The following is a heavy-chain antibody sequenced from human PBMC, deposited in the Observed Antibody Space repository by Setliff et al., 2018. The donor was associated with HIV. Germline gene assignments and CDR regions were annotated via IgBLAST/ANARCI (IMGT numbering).Heavy chain of an antibody. J-gene: IGHJ4*02. CDR2: IYPSDSDT. Sequence: NPGESLKISCKGSGYSFSTYWIGWVRQMPGKGLEWMGIIYPSDSDTRYSPSFKGQVTISADKSISTAYLQWSSLKASDTAMYYCGRSGKSGELYAYWGQGTQVTVPQ. CDR1: GYSFSTYW. D-gene: IGHD3-10*01. CDR3: GRSGKSGELYAY. V-gene: IGHV5-51*03.